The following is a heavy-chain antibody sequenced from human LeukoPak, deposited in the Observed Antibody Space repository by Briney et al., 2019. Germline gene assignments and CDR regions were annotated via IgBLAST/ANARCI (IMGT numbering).Heavy chain of an antibody. J-gene: IGHJ4*02. CDR1: GGSFSGYY. V-gene: IGHV4-34*01. Sequence: PSETLSLTCAVYGGSFSGYYWSWIRQPPGKGLEWIGEINHSGSANYNPSLKSRVTISVDTSKNQFSLKLSSVTAADTSMYYCVRGRKYPNYYDSSGYYPHWRQGTLVTVSS. CDR3: VRGRKYPNYYDSSGYYPH. CDR2: INHSGSA. D-gene: IGHD3-22*01.